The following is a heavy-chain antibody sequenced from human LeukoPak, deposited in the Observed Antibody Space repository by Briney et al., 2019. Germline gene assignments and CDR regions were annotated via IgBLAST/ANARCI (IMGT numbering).Heavy chain of an antibody. V-gene: IGHV3-7*01. CDR1: GFIFTNYF. Sequence: GGSLRLSCAASGFIFTNYFMSWVRQAPGKGLGWVASIKHDGSEKYYVDSVRGRFTISRDNTMNSLYLQMSSLRAEDTAVYYCATDRGWRTSGYYLYYFEYWGQGTLVTYSS. CDR3: ATDRGWRTSGYYLYYFEY. J-gene: IGHJ4*02. CDR2: IKHDGSEK. D-gene: IGHD3-3*01.